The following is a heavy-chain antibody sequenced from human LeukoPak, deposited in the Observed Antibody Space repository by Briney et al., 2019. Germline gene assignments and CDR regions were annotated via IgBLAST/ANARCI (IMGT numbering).Heavy chain of an antibody. Sequence: SQTLSLTCTVSGGSISSGGYYWSWIRQHPGKGLEWIGYIYYSGSTYYNPSLKSRVTISVDTSKNQFSLKLSSVTAADTAVYYCARGVSRAGRIDYWGQGTLVTVSS. CDR1: GGSISSGGYY. CDR2: IYYSGST. J-gene: IGHJ4*02. D-gene: IGHD1-26*01. CDR3: ARGVSRAGRIDY. V-gene: IGHV4-31*03.